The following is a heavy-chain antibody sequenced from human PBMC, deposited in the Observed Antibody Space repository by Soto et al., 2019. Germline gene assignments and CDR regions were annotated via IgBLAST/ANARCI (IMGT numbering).Heavy chain of an antibody. V-gene: IGHV6-1*01. CDR2: TYYRSKWYN. D-gene: IGHD2-8*01. CDR3: ARDRGYCTNGVCYGYYYYGMDV. J-gene: IGHJ6*02. CDR1: RDSVSSINSA. Sequence: PSQTLSLTCAISRDSVSSINSAWNWIRQSPSRGLEWLGRTYYRSKWYNDYAVSVKSRITINPDTSKNQFSLQLNSVTPEDTAVYYCARDRGYCTNGVCYGYYYYGMDVWGQGTTVTVSS.